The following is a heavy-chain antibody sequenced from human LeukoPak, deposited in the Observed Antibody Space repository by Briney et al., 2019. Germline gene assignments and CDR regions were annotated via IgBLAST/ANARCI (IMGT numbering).Heavy chain of an antibody. V-gene: IGHV4-34*01. Sequence: SETLSLTCAVYGGSFTGHYWTWIRQPPGKALEWVGEINHSGSTFYHPSLKSRVTISINTSKNHFSLKLSSVTAADTAVYYCARHMYSSSSHDLDYWGQGTLVTVSS. CDR3: ARHMYSSSSHDLDY. J-gene: IGHJ4*02. CDR1: GGSFTGHY. D-gene: IGHD6-13*01. CDR2: INHSGST.